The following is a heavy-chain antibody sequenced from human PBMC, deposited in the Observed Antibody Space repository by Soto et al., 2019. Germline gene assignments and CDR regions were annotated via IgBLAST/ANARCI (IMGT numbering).Heavy chain of an antibody. D-gene: IGHD2-15*01. V-gene: IGHV1-69*13. J-gene: IGHJ3*02. Sequence: GASVKVSCKASGGTFSSYAISWVRQAPGQGLEWMGGIIPKFGTTHYAQKFQGRVTITADESTSTAYMELSSLRSEDTAVYYCARDRRGSCYGGDTLGAFDIWGQGTMVTVSS. CDR1: GGTFSSYA. CDR2: IIPKFGTT. CDR3: ARDRRGSCYGGDTLGAFDI.